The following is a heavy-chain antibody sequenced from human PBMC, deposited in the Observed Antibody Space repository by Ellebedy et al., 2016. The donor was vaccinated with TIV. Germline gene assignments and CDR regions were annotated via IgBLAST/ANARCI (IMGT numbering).Heavy chain of an antibody. CDR1: GFTFSSYS. J-gene: IGHJ4*02. CDR3: ARERTAYYDFWSGYYTVYYFDY. Sequence: GESLKISCAASGFTFSSYSMNWVRQAPGKGLEWVSSISSSSSYIYYADSVKGRFTISRDNAKKSLYLQMNSLRAEDAAVYYCARERTAYYDFWSGYYTVYYFDYWGQGTLVTVSS. CDR2: ISSSSSYI. V-gene: IGHV3-21*01. D-gene: IGHD3-3*01.